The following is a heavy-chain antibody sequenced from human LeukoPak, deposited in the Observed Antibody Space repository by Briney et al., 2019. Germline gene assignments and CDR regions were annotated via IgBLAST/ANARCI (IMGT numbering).Heavy chain of an antibody. D-gene: IGHD2-2*01. CDR2: LYYSGNT. Sequence: SETLSLTCTVSGGSISNYYWSWIRQPPGKGLEWIGYLYYSGNTNYNPSLKSRVTISVDTSNNQFSLKLRSVTAADTAVYYCARHGGYCSSTSCPRGRFDPWGQGTPVTVSS. J-gene: IGHJ5*02. V-gene: IGHV4-59*08. CDR1: GGSISNYY. CDR3: ARHGGYCSSTSCPRGRFDP.